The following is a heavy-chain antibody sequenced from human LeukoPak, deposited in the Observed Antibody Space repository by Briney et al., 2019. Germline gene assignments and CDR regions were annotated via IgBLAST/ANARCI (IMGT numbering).Heavy chain of an antibody. CDR1: GGSISNYY. D-gene: IGHD2-2*01. CDR3: ARLYCSTISCFDY. J-gene: IGHJ4*02. CDR2: IYSSGST. V-gene: IGHV4-59*01. Sequence: SETLSLTCTVSGGSISNYYWSWIRQPPGKGLDWIGFIYSSGSTNYNPSLKSRVTMSVDTSKNQFSLNLNSVTAADTAVYYCARLYCSTISCFDYWGQGTLVTVSS.